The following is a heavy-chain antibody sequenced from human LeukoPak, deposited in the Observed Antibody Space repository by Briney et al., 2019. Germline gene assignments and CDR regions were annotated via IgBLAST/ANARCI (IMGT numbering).Heavy chain of an antibody. CDR1: GGSFSGYY. Sequence: SETLSHTCAVYGGSFSGYYWSWIRQPPGKGLEWIGEINHSGSTNYNPSLKSRVTISVDTSKNQFSLKLSSVTAADTAVYYCARGGGSGWFNWGQGTLVTVSS. V-gene: IGHV4-34*01. CDR3: ARGGGSGWFN. J-gene: IGHJ4*02. D-gene: IGHD6-19*01. CDR2: INHSGST.